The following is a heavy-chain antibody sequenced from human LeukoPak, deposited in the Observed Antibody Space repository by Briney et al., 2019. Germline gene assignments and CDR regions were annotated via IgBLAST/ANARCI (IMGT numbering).Heavy chain of an antibody. CDR2: IYYSGST. D-gene: IGHD6-6*01. J-gene: IGHJ3*02. Sequence: SQTLSLTCTVSGGSISSGGYCWSWIRQHPGKGLEWIGYIYYSGSTYYNPSLKSRVTISVDTSKNQFSLKLSSVTAADTAVYYCARKESGQLVRGAFDIWGQGTMVTVSS. CDR1: GGSISSGGYC. CDR3: ARKESGQLVRGAFDI. V-gene: IGHV4-31*03.